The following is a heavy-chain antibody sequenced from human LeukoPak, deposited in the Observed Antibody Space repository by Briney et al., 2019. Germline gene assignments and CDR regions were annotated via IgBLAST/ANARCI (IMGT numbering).Heavy chain of an antibody. Sequence: ASVKVSCKASGYTFTGYYMHWVRQAPGQGLEWMGWINPNSGGTNYAQKFQGRVTMTRDTSISTAYMELSRLRSDDTAVHYCARGRCTNGVCHYYYYYYMDVWGKGTTVTVSS. CDR2: INPNSGGT. CDR1: GYTFTGYY. CDR3: ARGRCTNGVCHYYYYYYMDV. V-gene: IGHV1-2*02. J-gene: IGHJ6*03. D-gene: IGHD2-8*01.